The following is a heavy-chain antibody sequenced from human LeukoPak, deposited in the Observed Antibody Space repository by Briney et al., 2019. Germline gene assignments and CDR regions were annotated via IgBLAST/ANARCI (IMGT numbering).Heavy chain of an antibody. D-gene: IGHD5-24*01. Sequence: SETLSLTCTVSGGSISNYYWSWIRQPPGKGLEWVGYIYYTGTTKYNPSLESRVTVSLDTPKNQFSLKLSSVTAADTAVYHCARSRDGYNYHYFDNWGQGTLVTVSS. J-gene: IGHJ4*02. CDR3: ARSRDGYNYHYFDN. CDR1: GGSISNYY. CDR2: IYYTGTT. V-gene: IGHV4-59*01.